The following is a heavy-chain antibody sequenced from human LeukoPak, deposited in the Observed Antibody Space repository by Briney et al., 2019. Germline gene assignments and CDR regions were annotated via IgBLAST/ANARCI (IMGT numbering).Heavy chain of an antibody. V-gene: IGHV4-59*01. CDR1: GSSISSYY. Sequence: SETLSLTCTVYGSSISSYYWSWIRQPPGKGLEWIGYIYYSGGTNYSPSLKSRVIISVDTSKNQISLKLRSVTAADTAVYYCARDLWAAGGTNYWGQGVLVTVSS. CDR3: ARDLWAAGGTNY. CDR2: IYYSGGT. J-gene: IGHJ4*02. D-gene: IGHD6-13*01.